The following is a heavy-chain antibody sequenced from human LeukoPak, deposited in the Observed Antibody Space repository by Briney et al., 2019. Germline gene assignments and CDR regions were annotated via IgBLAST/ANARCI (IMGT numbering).Heavy chain of an antibody. Sequence: AGSLRLSCAASGVTFSSYEMNWVRKAPGKGLEWVSYISSNGSTIYYADSMKGRFTISRDNAKNSLYLQMNSLRAEDTAVYYCARVRGLSGMDVWGQGTTVTVSS. CDR2: ISSNGSTI. J-gene: IGHJ6*02. D-gene: IGHD3-10*01. CDR1: GVTFSSYE. CDR3: ARVRGLSGMDV. V-gene: IGHV3-48*03.